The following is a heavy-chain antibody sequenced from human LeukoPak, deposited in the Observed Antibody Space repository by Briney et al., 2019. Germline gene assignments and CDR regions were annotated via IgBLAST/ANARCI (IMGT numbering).Heavy chain of an antibody. CDR3: AKHQAFTGSYCDC. V-gene: IGHV3-23*01. J-gene: IGHJ4*02. CDR2: IRNSGSST. D-gene: IGHD1-26*01. Sequence: GGSLSLSCAASGFTFSSYAMSWVRQAPGKGLEWVSAIRNSGSSTNYADSVKGRFTVSRDNSKNTLYLQMNSLRAEDTAVYFCAKHQAFTGSYCDCWGQGTLVTVSS. CDR1: GFTFSSYA.